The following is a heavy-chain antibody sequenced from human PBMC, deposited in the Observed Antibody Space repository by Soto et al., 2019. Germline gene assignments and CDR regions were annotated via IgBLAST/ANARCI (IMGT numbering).Heavy chain of an antibody. CDR2: IFYSGST. CDR3: ERGAADTAMVDS. Sequence: QVHLQESGPGLVKASETLSLTCTVSGCSIRSYYWTWIRQPPGKGLEWLGYIFYSGSTFYNPSLKSRVTIPIRTSKSHFSLQLTSVTAADTAVYYCERGAADTAMVDSWRQGTLVTVSS. J-gene: IGHJ4*02. D-gene: IGHD5-18*01. V-gene: IGHV4-59*01. CDR1: GCSIRSYY.